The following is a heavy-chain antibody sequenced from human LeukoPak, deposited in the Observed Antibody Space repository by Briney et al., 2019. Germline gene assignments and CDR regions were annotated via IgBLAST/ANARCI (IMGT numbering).Heavy chain of an antibody. CDR2: INWSGGST. CDR3: VRAPITSPFYFDY. V-gene: IGHV3-20*04. D-gene: IGHD2-2*01. Sequence: GGSLRLSCTASGFALAEHGMSWVRQVPGKGLEWVSGINWSGGSTGYADPLRGRFTISRDNAKNSLYLQMDSLRAEDTALYYCVRAPITSPFYFDYWGQGTLVTVSS. CDR1: GFALAEHG. J-gene: IGHJ4*02.